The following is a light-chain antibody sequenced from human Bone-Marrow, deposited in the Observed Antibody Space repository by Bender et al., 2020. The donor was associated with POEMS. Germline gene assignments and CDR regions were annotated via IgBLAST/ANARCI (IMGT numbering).Light chain of an antibody. CDR3: SSYTTTSTRV. CDR2: DVS. J-gene: IGLJ2*01. V-gene: IGLV2-14*01. CDR1: SSDVGSYNY. Sequence: QSALTQPASVSGSPGQSITISCTGTSSDVGSYNYVSWYQQHPGKAPKLMIYDVSNRPSGVSSRFSGAKSGNTASLTISGIQAEDEADYYCSSYTTTSTRVFGGGTKLTVL.